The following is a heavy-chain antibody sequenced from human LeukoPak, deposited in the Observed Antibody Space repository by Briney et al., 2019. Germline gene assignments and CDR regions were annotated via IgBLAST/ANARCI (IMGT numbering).Heavy chain of an antibody. CDR1: GYTFTSSG. D-gene: IGHD6-19*01. J-gene: IGHJ4*02. CDR2: ISTYNGYS. V-gene: IGHV1-18*01. Sequence: VASVKVSCKTSGYTFTSSGITWVRQAPGQGLEWMGWISTYNGYSKYAQNLQGRVTMTADTSTTTAYMELSSLRSDDTAVYYCAKNSSGGYSDHWGQGTLVTVSS. CDR3: AKNSSGGYSDH.